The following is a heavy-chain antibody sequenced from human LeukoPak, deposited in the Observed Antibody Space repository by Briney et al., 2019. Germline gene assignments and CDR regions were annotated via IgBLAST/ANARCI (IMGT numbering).Heavy chain of an antibody. CDR2: ISWNSGSI. J-gene: IGHJ4*02. Sequence: GGSLRLSCAASGFTFDDYAMHWVRQAPGKGLEWVSGISWNSGSIGYADSVKGRFTISRDNAKNSLYLQMNSLRAEDTAVYYCALRDGYNLYYFDYWGQGTLVTVSS. CDR3: ALRDGYNLYYFDY. V-gene: IGHV3-9*01. D-gene: IGHD5-12*01. CDR1: GFTFDDYA.